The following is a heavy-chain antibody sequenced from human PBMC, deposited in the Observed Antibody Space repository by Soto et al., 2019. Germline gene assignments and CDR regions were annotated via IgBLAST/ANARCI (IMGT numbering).Heavy chain of an antibody. D-gene: IGHD5-18*01. J-gene: IGHJ4*02. CDR3: VRDLGDGYKSA. V-gene: IGHV3-53*04. Sequence: EVPLVESGGGLVQPGGSLRLSCSASEFPVSTTYMSWVRQAPGKGLECVAIIFANDNAYYGDSVKGRFTISRRNSRSTLYLQMNNLGPEDTAVYYCVRDLGDGYKSAWGQGTLVTVSS. CDR2: IFANDNA. CDR1: EFPVSTTY.